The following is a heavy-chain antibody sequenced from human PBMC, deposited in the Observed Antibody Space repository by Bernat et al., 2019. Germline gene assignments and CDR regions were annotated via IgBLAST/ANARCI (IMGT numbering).Heavy chain of an antibody. CDR3: ARESEMATTVGWFDP. CDR1: GYTFTGYY. V-gene: IGHV1-2*02. J-gene: IGHJ5*02. D-gene: IGHD5-24*01. Sequence: QVQLVQSGAEVKKPGASVKVSCKASGYTFTGYYMHWVRQAPGQGLEWMGWINPNSGGTNYAQKFQGRVTMIRDTSISTAYMELSRLRSDDTAVYYCARESEMATTVGWFDPWGQGTLVTVSS. CDR2: INPNSGGT.